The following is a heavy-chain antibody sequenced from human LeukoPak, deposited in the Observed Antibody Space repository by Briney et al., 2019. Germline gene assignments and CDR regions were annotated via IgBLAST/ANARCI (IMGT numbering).Heavy chain of an antibody. V-gene: IGHV3-23*01. CDR2: ISGSGGST. CDR1: GLTFSSYA. Sequence: GGSLRLSCAASGLTFSSYAMSWVRQAPGKGLEWVSAISGSGGSTHYADSVKGRFTISRDNSKNTLYLQMNSLRAEDTAVYYCAREGIAAAGIYYFDYWGQGTLVTVSS. J-gene: IGHJ4*02. CDR3: AREGIAAAGIYYFDY. D-gene: IGHD6-13*01.